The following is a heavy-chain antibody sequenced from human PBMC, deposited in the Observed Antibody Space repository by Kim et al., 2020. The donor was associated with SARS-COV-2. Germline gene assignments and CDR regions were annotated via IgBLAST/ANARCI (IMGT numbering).Heavy chain of an antibody. CDR2: IYHSGST. D-gene: IGHD3-22*01. CDR1: GYSISSGYY. J-gene: IGHJ3*02. Sequence: SETLSLTCTVSGYSISSGYYWGWIRQPPGKGLEWIGSIYHSGSTYYNPSLKSRVTISVDTSKNQFSLKLSSVTAADTAVYYCATTMIVGLSGAFDIWGQGTMVTVSS. CDR3: ATTMIVGLSGAFDI. V-gene: IGHV4-38-2*02.